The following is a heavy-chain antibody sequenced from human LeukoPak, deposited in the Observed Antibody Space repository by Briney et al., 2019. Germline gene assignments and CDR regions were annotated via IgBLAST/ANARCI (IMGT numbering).Heavy chain of an antibody. D-gene: IGHD4-23*01. CDR3: ARDDYGGKEY. J-gene: IGHJ4*02. Sequence: GGSLRLSCTVSGFAFSGYAMSWVRQAPGKGPEWVSSIGARGDVTYSADSVKGRFTISRDNAKNSLYLQMNSLRAEDTAVYYCARDDYGGKEYWGQGTLVTVSS. CDR1: GFAFSGYA. V-gene: IGHV3-21*01. CDR2: IGARGDVT.